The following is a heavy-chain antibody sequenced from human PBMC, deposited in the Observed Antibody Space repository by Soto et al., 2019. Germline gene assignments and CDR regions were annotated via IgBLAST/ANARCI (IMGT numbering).Heavy chain of an antibody. J-gene: IGHJ4*02. CDR2: IWYDGSNK. CDR1: GFTFSSYG. D-gene: IGHD3-10*01. Sequence: QVQLVESGGGVVQPGRSLRLSCVASGFTFSSYGMHWVRQAPGKGLEWVAVIWYDGSNKYYADSVKGRFTISRDNSKNTLYLQMNSLRAEDTAVYYCAREGIRGYYFDYWGQGTLVTVSS. V-gene: IGHV3-33*01. CDR3: AREGIRGYYFDY.